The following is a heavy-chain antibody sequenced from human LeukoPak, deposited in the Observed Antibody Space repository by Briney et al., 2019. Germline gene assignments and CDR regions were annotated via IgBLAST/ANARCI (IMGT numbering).Heavy chain of an antibody. V-gene: IGHV1-69*05. CDR1: GGTFSSYA. Sequence: WASLKVSCKASGGTFSSYAISWVRQAPGQGLEWMGRIIPIFGTANYAQKFQGRVTITTDESTSTAYMELSSLRSEDTAVYYCARCPIAVAGIGYNWFDPWGQGTLVTVSS. D-gene: IGHD6-19*01. J-gene: IGHJ5*02. CDR3: ARCPIAVAGIGYNWFDP. CDR2: IIPIFGTA.